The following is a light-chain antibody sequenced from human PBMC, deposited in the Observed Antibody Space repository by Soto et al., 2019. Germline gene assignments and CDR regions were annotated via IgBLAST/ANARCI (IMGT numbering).Light chain of an antibody. CDR1: QSISSW. J-gene: IGKJ1*01. CDR3: QQYKSYSPWT. Sequence: DIQMTQSPSTLSASVGDRVTITCRASQSISSWLAWYQQKPGKAPKLLIYKASSLESGVPSRFSGSGSGTEFTLTISSLQPDDFATYDCQQYKSYSPWTFGQGTKVEIK. V-gene: IGKV1-5*03. CDR2: KAS.